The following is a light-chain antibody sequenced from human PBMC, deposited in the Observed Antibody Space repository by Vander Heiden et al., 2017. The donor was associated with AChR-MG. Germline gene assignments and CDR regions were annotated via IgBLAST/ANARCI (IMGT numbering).Light chain of an antibody. J-gene: IGLJ1*01. Sequence: HSALTQPASVSGSPGQSITISRTGTSSDVGVYNYVSWYQQHPGKAPKLMIYDVSNRPSGVSNRFSGSKSGDTASLTISGLQAEDEADYYCSSYTSSSTLYVFGTGTKVTVL. CDR3: SSYTSSSTLYV. CDR1: SSDVGVYNY. V-gene: IGLV2-14*03. CDR2: DVS.